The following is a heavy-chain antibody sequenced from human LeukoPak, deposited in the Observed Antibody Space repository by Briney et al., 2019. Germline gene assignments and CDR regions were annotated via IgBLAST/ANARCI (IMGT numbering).Heavy chain of an antibody. J-gene: IGHJ3*02. V-gene: IGHV4-4*07. D-gene: IGHD4-17*01. CDR2: IYTSGST. CDR3: ARPPDYGDYVGAFDI. CDR1: GGSISSYY. Sequence: SETLSLTCTVSGGSISSYYWSWIRQPAGKGLEWIGRIYTSGSTNYNPSLKSRVTISVDTSKNQFSLKLSSVTAADTAVYYCARPPDYGDYVGAFDIWGQGTMVTVSS.